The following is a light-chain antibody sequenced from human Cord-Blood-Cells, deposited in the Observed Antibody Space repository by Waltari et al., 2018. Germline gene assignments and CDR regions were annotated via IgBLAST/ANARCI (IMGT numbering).Light chain of an antibody. CDR2: AAS. J-gene: IGKJ2*01. CDR3: QQLTL. CDR1: QGISSY. Sequence: IQLTQSSSSLSASVGDRVTITCRASQGISSYLAWYQQKPGKAPKLLIYAASTLQSGVPSRFSGSGSGTDFTLTISSLQPEDFATYYCQQLTLFGQGTKLEIK. V-gene: IGKV1-9*01.